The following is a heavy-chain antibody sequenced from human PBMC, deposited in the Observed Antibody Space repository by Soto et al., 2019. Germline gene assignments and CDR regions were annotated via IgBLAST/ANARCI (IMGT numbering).Heavy chain of an antibody. Sequence: QVQLVESGGGVVQPGRSLRLSCAASGFTFSSYGMHWVRQAPGKGLEWGAVISYDGSNKYYADSVKGRFTISRDNSKNTLYLQMNSLRAEDTAVYYCAKGAGYGMDVWGQGTTVTVSS. CDR1: GFTFSSYG. J-gene: IGHJ6*02. CDR3: AKGAGYGMDV. V-gene: IGHV3-30*18. CDR2: ISYDGSNK.